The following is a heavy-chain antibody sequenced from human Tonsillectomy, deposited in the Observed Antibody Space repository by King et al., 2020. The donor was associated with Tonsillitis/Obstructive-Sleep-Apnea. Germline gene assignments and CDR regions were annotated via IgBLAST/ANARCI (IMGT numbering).Heavy chain of an antibody. CDR1: GFTFSSYG. V-gene: IGHV3-33*01. J-gene: IGHJ5*02. D-gene: IGHD2-15*01. Sequence: QLVQSGGGVVQPGRSLRLSCAASGFTFSSYGMHWGRQAPGKGLEWVAVIWYDGSNKYYADSVKGRFTISRDNSKNTLYLKMNSLRAEDTAVYYCAREGVDGGYCSGGSCYVNWFDPWGQGTLVTVSS. CDR2: IWYDGSNK. CDR3: AREGVDGGYCSGGSCYVNWFDP.